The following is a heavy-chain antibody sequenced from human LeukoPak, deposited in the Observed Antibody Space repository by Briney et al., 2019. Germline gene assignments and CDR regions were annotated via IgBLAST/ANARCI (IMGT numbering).Heavy chain of an antibody. CDR3: AKDTSIGKYCTNGVCSPFDY. Sequence: PGGSLRLSCAGSGSTFSSYAMSWVRQAPGQGLEWVSVISDSGDYTSYADSVRGRFTISRDNSRNTLYLQMISLRPEDTAVYYCAKDTSIGKYCTNGVCSPFDYWGEGTLVTVSS. V-gene: IGHV3-23*01. CDR1: GSTFSSYA. D-gene: IGHD2-8*01. CDR2: ISDSGDYT. J-gene: IGHJ4*02.